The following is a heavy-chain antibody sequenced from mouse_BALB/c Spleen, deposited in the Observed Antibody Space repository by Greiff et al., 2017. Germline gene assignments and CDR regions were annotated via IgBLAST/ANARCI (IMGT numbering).Heavy chain of an antibody. CDR1: GFNIKDTY. CDR2: IDPANGNT. J-gene: IGHJ3*01. CDR3: ASYGSSYAWFAY. D-gene: IGHD1-1*01. Sequence: DVKLQESGAELVKPGASVKLSCTASGFNIKDTYMHWVKQRPEQGLEWIGRIDPANGNTKYDPKFQGKATITADTSSNTAYLQLSSLTSEDTAVYYCASYGSSYAWFAYWGQGTLVTVSA. V-gene: IGHV14-3*02.